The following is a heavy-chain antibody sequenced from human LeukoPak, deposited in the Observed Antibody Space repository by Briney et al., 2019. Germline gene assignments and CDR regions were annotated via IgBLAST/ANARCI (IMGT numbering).Heavy chain of an antibody. CDR2: INPNSGGT. CDR1: GYTFTGYY. V-gene: IGHV1-2*02. CDR3: AREMSPTDPFFDY. J-gene: IGHJ4*02. Sequence: ASVKVSCKASGYTFTGYYMHWVRQAPGQGLEWMGWINPNSGGTNYAQKFQGRVTMTRDTSISTAYMELSRLTSDDTAVYYCAREMSPTDPFFDYWGQGTSVTVSS.